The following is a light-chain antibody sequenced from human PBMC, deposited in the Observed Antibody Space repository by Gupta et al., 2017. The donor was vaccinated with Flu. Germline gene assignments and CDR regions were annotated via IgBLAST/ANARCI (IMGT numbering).Light chain of an antibody. V-gene: IGKV4-1*01. J-gene: IGKJ1*01. CDR2: WAS. CDR1: QSVLYSSNNKNY. CDR3: QQYYSTPRT. Sequence: DIVTTKSPYSLGVSQGERATINCKSSQSVLYSSNNKNYLAWYQQKPGQPPKLLIYWASTRESGVPDRFSGSGSGTDFTLTISSLQAEDVAVYYCQQYYSTPRTFGQGTKVEIK.